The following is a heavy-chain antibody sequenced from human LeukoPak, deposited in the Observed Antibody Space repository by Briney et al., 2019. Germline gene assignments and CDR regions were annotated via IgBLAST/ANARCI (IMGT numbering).Heavy chain of an antibody. CDR1: GFTFISYW. J-gene: IGHJ4*02. CDR3: ERESGSGRQIDY. CDR2: INSDGSST. Sequence: PGGSLRLSCAASGFTFISYWMHWVRQAPGKGLVWVSRINSDGSSTTYADSVKGRFTISRDNAKNTLYLQMNSLRAEDTAVYYCERESGSGRQIDYWGQGTLVTVSS. D-gene: IGHD3-10*01. V-gene: IGHV3-74*03.